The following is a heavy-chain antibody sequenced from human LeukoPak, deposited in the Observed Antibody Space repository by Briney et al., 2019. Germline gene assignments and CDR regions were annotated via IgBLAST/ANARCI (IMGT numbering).Heavy chain of an antibody. CDR1: GLSFGFYA. Sequence: GGSLRLSCAASGLSFGFYAMSWVRQAPGKGLEWVSSISGGGAGTYYADSVKGRFTISRDNSKNTLYLQMNSLRAEDTAVYYCAKGSAVADIYFDYWGQGTLVTVSS. V-gene: IGHV3-23*01. CDR3: AKGSAVADIYFDY. D-gene: IGHD6-19*01. J-gene: IGHJ4*02. CDR2: ISGGGAGT.